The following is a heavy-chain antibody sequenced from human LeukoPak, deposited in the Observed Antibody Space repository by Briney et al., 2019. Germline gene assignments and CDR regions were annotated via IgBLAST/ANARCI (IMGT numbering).Heavy chain of an antibody. V-gene: IGHV1-69*05. D-gene: IGHD3-22*01. J-gene: IGHJ4*02. Sequence: GASVKVSCKASGGTFSSYAISWVRQAPGQGLEWMGGIIPIFGTANYAQKFQGRVTITTDESTSTAYMELNSLRSEDTAVYYCARYSSSYYSHFDYWGQGTLVTVSS. CDR3: ARYSSSYYSHFDY. CDR1: GGTFSSYA. CDR2: IIPIFGTA.